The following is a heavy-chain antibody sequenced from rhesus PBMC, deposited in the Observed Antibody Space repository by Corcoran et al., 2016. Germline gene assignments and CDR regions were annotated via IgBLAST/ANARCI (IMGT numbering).Heavy chain of an antibody. V-gene: IGHV1-138*01. D-gene: IGHD6-25*01. J-gene: IGHJ4*01. CDR2: INPKTGGT. CDR3: ERDRIAAAGAIDY. Sequence: QVQLVQSGAEVKKPGSSVTVSCKASGYTSTDYYMHWVRQTPGQGPEWMGEINPKTGGTNYAQKFQGRVTMTRDTSTSTAYMELSSLRSEDTAVYYCERDRIAAAGAIDYWDQGVLVTVSS. CDR1: GYTSTDYY.